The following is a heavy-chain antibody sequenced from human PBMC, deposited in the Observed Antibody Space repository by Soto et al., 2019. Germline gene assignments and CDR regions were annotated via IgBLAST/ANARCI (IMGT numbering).Heavy chain of an antibody. D-gene: IGHD3-10*01. CDR3: AVSAGVTWVSFRENWF. CDR1: GYTFTSYG. CDR2: IRPYNGNT. Sequence: GASVKVSCKASGYTFTSYGISWVRQAPGQGLEWMGWIRPYNGNTNYAQKLQGRVTITADKSTSTAYMELSSLRSEDTAVYYCAVSAGVTWVSFRENWF. V-gene: IGHV1-18*01. J-gene: IGHJ5*01.